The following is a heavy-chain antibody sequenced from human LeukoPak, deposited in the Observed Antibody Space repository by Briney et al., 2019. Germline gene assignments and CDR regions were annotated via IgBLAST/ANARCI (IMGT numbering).Heavy chain of an antibody. J-gene: IGHJ5*02. Sequence: SETLSLTCTVSGYSITSHYYWGWIRQPPGKGLEWIGSIYHSGSTNYNPSLKSRVTISVDTSKNQFSLKLSSVTAADTAVYYCARTVGITMIRGVIWWFDPWGQGTLVTVSS. CDR2: IYHSGST. V-gene: IGHV4-38-2*02. CDR3: ARTVGITMIRGVIWWFDP. D-gene: IGHD3-10*01. CDR1: GYSITSHYY.